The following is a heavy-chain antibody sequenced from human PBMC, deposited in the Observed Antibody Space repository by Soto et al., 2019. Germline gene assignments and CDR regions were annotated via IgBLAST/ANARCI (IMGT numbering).Heavy chain of an antibody. V-gene: IGHV4-59*01. Sequence: SETLSLTCTVSGGSISSYYWSWIRQPPGKGLEWIGYIYYSGSTNYNPSLKSRVTISVDTSKNQFSLKLSSVTAADTAVYYCARETYYDFWSGYSPLSWFDPWGQ. J-gene: IGHJ5*02. D-gene: IGHD3-3*01. CDR3: ARETYYDFWSGYSPLSWFDP. CDR1: GGSISSYY. CDR2: IYYSGST.